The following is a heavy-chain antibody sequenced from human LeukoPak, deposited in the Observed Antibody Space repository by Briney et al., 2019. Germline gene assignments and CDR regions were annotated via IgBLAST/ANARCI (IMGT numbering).Heavy chain of an antibody. CDR3: ARVAFGTYYYDSSGYY. D-gene: IGHD3-22*01. V-gene: IGHV3-53*01. J-gene: IGHJ4*02. Sequence: GSLRLSCAASGFTVSSNYMSWVRQAPGKGLEWVSVIYSGGSTYYADSVKGRFTISRDNSKNTLYLQMNSLRAEDTAVYYCARVAFGTYYYDSSGYYWGQGTLVTVSS. CDR1: GFTVSSNY. CDR2: IYSGGST.